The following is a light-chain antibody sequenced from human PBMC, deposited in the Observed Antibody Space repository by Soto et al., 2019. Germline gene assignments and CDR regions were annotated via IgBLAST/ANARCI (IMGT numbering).Light chain of an antibody. CDR1: QTVNNY. J-gene: IGKJ1*01. V-gene: IGKV3-11*01. Sequence: EIVLTQSPATLSLSPGDTAILSCRASQTVNNYLGWYQQKPGQAPRLLIYDASNRAAGIPARFSGSGYVTDFTLAISNLEPEDFAVYYCQQRSRNWQWTFGQATKVEVK. CDR3: QQRSRNWQWT. CDR2: DAS.